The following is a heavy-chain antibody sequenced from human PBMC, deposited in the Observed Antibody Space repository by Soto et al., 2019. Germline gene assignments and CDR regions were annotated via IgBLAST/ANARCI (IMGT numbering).Heavy chain of an antibody. Sequence: SETLSLTCAVYGGSFSGYYWSWIRQPPGKGLEWIGEINHSGSTNYNPSLKSRVTISVDTSKNQFSLKLSSVTAAVTAVYYCARVDYGGNYYYYYGMDVWGQGTTVTVSS. CDR3: ARVDYGGNYYYYYGMDV. J-gene: IGHJ6*02. CDR1: GGSFSGYY. CDR2: INHSGST. V-gene: IGHV4-34*01. D-gene: IGHD4-17*01.